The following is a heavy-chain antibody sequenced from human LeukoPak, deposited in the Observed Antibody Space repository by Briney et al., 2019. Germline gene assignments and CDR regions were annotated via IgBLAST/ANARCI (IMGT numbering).Heavy chain of an antibody. Sequence: ASVKVSCKASGYTFTSYGISWVRQAPGQGLEWMGWISAYNGNTNYAQKLQGRVTMTRDMSTSTVYMELSSLRSEDTAVYYCARDVIAVAGNYFDYWGQGTLVTVSS. CDR2: ISAYNGNT. D-gene: IGHD6-19*01. V-gene: IGHV1-18*01. CDR3: ARDVIAVAGNYFDY. J-gene: IGHJ4*02. CDR1: GYTFTSYG.